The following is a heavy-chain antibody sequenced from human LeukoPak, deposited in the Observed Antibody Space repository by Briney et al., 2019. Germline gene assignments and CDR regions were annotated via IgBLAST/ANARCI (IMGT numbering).Heavy chain of an antibody. CDR3: ARRGYSYGLSGYYYYYYMDA. CDR2: INHSGST. J-gene: IGHJ6*03. Sequence: SETLSLTCAVYGGSFSGYYWSWIRQPPGKGLEWIGEINHSGSTNYNPSLKSRVTISVDTSKNQFSLKLSSVTAADTAVYYCARRGYSYGLSGYYYYYYMDAWGKGTTVTISS. D-gene: IGHD5-18*01. CDR1: GGSFSGYY. V-gene: IGHV4-34*01.